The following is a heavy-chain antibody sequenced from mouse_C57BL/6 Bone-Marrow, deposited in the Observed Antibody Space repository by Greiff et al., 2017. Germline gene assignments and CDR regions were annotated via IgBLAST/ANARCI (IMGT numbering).Heavy chain of an antibody. D-gene: IGHD1-1*01. Sequence: EVKLQESGPVLVKPGASVKMSCKASGYTFTDFYMNWVKQSHGKSLEWIGVINPYNGGTSYNQKFKGKATLTVDKSSSTAYMELNSLTSEDSAVYYCASTTVVDKWGQGTTLTVSS. CDR1: GYTFTDFY. CDR3: ASTTVVDK. V-gene: IGHV1-19*01. J-gene: IGHJ2*01. CDR2: INPYNGGT.